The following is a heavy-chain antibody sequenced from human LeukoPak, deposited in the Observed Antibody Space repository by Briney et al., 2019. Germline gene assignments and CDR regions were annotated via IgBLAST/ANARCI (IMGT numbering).Heavy chain of an antibody. CDR2: INPSGGST. D-gene: IGHD3-10*01. CDR1: GYTFTSYY. V-gene: IGHV1-46*01. J-gene: IGHJ4*02. CDR3: ARCSARTYGSGSYYNDRSFDY. Sequence: GASVKVSCKASGYTFTSYYMHWVRQAPGQGLEWMGIINPSGGSTSYAQKFQGRVTMTRDTSTSTVYMELSSLRSEDTAVYYCARCSARTYGSGSYYNDRSFDYWGQGILVTVSS.